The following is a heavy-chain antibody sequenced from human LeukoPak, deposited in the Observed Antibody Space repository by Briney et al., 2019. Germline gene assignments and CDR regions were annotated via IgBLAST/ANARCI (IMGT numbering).Heavy chain of an antibody. J-gene: IGHJ6*02. Sequence: GGSLRLSCAASGFTFSSYGMHWVRQAPGKGLEWVAVIWYDGSNKYYADSVKGRFTISRDNSKNTLYLQMNSLRAEDTAVYYCARDDIVVVPAAPGYYYYGMDVWGQGTTVTVSS. CDR2: IWYDGSNK. V-gene: IGHV3-33*01. CDR1: GFTFSSYG. D-gene: IGHD2-2*01. CDR3: ARDDIVVVPAAPGYYYYGMDV.